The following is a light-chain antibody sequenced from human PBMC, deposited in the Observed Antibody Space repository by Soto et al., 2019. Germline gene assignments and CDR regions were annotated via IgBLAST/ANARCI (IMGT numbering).Light chain of an antibody. J-gene: IGLJ2*01. CDR2: AVS. Sequence: QSVLTQPRSVSGSPGQSVTISCTGTSSDVGGYNYVSRYQQHPGKAPKLIIYAVSGRPSGVPDRFSGSKSGNTASLTISGLQADDEADYYCCSYAGYYTLVFGGGTKLTVL. CDR1: SSDVGGYNY. CDR3: CSYAGYYTLV. V-gene: IGLV2-11*01.